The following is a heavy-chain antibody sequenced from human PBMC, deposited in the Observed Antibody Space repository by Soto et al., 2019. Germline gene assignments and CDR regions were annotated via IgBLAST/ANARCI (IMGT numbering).Heavy chain of an antibody. V-gene: IGHV1-24*01. J-gene: IGHJ6*02. CDR3: ATESPNSGLRYYEYDYAMDV. CDR2: FDPAEAET. D-gene: IGHD5-12*01. Sequence: QVQLVQSGAEVKKPGASVKVSCKVSGYTLSQLSMHWVRQAPGKGLDWMGSFDPAEAETTYAQNFQCRVTMTEDIDTDTAYMELSGLRSEDTAVYYCATESPNSGLRYYEYDYAMDVWGQGTTVTV. CDR1: GYTLSQLS.